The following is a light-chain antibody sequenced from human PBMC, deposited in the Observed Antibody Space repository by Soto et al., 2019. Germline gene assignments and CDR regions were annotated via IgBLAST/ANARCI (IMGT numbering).Light chain of an antibody. CDR1: QSISSW. V-gene: IGKV1-5*03. CDR2: KAS. J-gene: IGKJ1*01. Sequence: EIPMTQSPSTLSASVGDRVTITCRASQSISSWLAWYKQKPGKAPKLLIYKASSLETRVPSRFTGSGSGTEFTLTISSLHPDDCATYYCQQYNSYSRTFGQGTKVEIK. CDR3: QQYNSYSRT.